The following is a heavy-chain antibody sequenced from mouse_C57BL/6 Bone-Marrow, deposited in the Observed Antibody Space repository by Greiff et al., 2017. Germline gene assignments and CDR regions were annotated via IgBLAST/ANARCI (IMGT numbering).Heavy chain of an antibody. CDR3: ARYDYGRIAY. Sequence: EVKLMESGGGLVQPGGSLKLSCAASGFTFSDYGMAWVRQAPRKGPEWVAFISNLAYSIYYADTVTGRFTISRENAKNTLYLEMSSLRSEDTAMYYCARYDYGRIAYWGQGTLVTVSA. CDR2: ISNLAYSI. CDR1: GFTFSDYG. V-gene: IGHV5-15*01. J-gene: IGHJ3*01. D-gene: IGHD2-4*01.